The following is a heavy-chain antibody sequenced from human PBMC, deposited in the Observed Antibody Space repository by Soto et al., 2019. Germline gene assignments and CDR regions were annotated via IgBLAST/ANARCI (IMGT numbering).Heavy chain of an antibody. CDR3: AKDGAGLVRGPDF. V-gene: IGHV3-7*04. CDR2: IKQDGSEQ. CDR1: GFTFSSYW. J-gene: IGHJ4*02. D-gene: IGHD3-10*01. Sequence: GGSLILSCEASGFTFSSYWMSWVRQAPGKGLEWVGNIKQDGSEQTYVDSVRGRFTISRDNAKNSLYLQMNSLRAEDTAVYYCAKDGAGLVRGPDFWGQGTLVTVSS.